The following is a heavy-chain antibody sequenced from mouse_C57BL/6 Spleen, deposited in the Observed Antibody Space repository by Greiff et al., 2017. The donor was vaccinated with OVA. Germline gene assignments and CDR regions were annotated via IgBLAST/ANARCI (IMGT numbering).Heavy chain of an antibody. D-gene: IGHD1-1*01. CDR2: INPYNGGT. Sequence: EVQLQQSGPVLVKPGASVKMSCKASGYTFTDYYMNWVKQSHGKSLEWIGVINPYNGGTSYNQKFKGKATLTVDKSSSTAYMELNSLTSEDSAVYYCARETTVAPFAYWGQGTLVTVSA. J-gene: IGHJ3*01. CDR3: ARETTVAPFAY. V-gene: IGHV1-19*01. CDR1: GYTFTDYY.